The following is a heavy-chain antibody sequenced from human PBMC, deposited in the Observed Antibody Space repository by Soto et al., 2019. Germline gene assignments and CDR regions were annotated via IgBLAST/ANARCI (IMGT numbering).Heavy chain of an antibody. J-gene: IGHJ4*02. V-gene: IGHV1-46*02. CDR3: ARGGHIAVVTASFDY. Sequence: QVQLVQSGAEVKKPGASVKVSCKPSGYTFNTYYLHWVGQAPGQALEWMGVIHPSGGGTSYAQKFLGRVTVTRDRSTRTVFMELSSLRSDDTAVYYCARGGHIAVVTASFDYWGQGTLVTVSS. D-gene: IGHD2-21*02. CDR1: GYTFNTYY. CDR2: IHPSGGGT.